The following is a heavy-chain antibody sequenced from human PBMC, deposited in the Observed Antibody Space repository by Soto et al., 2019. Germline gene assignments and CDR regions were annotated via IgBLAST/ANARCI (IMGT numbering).Heavy chain of an antibody. D-gene: IGHD3-16*01. CDR3: ARAPPGPAPRWGV. CDR1: GGSISSGGCS. J-gene: IGHJ6*02. CDR2: IYPTGKT. V-gene: IGHV4-30-2*01. Sequence: SETLSLTCAVSGGSISSGGCSWSWIRQTPGKGLEWMGYIYPTGKTYYNPSLENRVTISIDTSKNQFSLQLTSVTAADTAVYYCARAPPGPAPRWGVWGQGTTVTVSS.